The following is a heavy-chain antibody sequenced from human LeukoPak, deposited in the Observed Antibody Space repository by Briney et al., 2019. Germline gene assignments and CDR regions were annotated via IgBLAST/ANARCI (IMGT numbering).Heavy chain of an antibody. CDR1: GFTFRSYG. D-gene: IGHD2-2*01. J-gene: IGHJ4*02. V-gene: IGHV3-23*01. Sequence: GGSLRLSCEASGFTFRSYGMRWVRQAPGKGLEWVSGIIDTGRSTFYIDSVKGRFTISRDNSKNTLYLQMNSLRAEDTAIYYCAKDHCTSTNCFAGFDYWGQGALVTVSS. CDR2: IIDTGRST. CDR3: AKDHCTSTNCFAGFDY.